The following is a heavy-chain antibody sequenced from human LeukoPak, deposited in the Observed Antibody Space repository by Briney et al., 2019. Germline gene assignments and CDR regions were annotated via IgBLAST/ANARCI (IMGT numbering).Heavy chain of an antibody. V-gene: IGHV3-48*03. Sequence: TGGSLRPSCAASGFTFSSYEMNWVRQAPGKGLEWVSYISSSGSTIYYADSVKGRFTISRDNAKNSLYLQMNSLRSEDTAVYYCARDLGAHYSSTYWGQGTLVTVSS. CDR2: ISSSGSTI. D-gene: IGHD6-19*01. CDR1: GFTFSSYE. J-gene: IGHJ4*02. CDR3: ARDLGAHYSSTY.